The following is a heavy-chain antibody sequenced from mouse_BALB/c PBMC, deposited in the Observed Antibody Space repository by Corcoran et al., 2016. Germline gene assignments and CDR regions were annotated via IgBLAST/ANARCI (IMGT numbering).Heavy chain of an antibody. J-gene: IGHJ1*01. D-gene: IGHD2-1*01. CDR3: AYGNYWYFDV. CDR1: GYSITSGYY. V-gene: IGHV3-6*02. CDR2: ISYDGSN. Sequence: DVQLQESGPGLVKPSQSLSLTCSVTGYSITSGYYWNWIRQFPGNKLEWMGYISYDGSNNYNPSLKNRISITRDTSKNQFFLKLNSVTTEDTVTYYCAYGNYWYFDVWGAGTTVTVSS.